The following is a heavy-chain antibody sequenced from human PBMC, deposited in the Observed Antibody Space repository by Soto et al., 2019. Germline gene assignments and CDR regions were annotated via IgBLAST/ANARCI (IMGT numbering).Heavy chain of an antibody. CDR3: ARDRKHCMDV. J-gene: IGHJ6*02. V-gene: IGHV1-18*04. CDR1: FYTFTMYG. Sequence: RAWVXVSFKCSFYTFTMYGIVVLRQAPGQGIECMGWISAYNGNKNYAQKLQGRVTMTTDTSTSTAYMELRSLRSDDKAVYYCARDRKHCMDVWGQGTTVTVSS. CDR2: ISAYNGNK.